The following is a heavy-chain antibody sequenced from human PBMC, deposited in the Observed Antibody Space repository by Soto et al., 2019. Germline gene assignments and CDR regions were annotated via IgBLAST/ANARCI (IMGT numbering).Heavy chain of an antibody. D-gene: IGHD1-26*01. V-gene: IGHV3-74*03. J-gene: IGHJ3*01. CDR2: IHSDGSST. CDR1: DFTFSYYW. CDR3: ARGDVGAFDL. Sequence: EVQLVESGGGLVQPGGSLRLSCVASDFTFSYYWMHLVRHVPGKGLVWVSRIHSDGSSTTYADAVNGRFTISRDNAKNTLYLQMASLRVEDTAVYYCARGDVGAFDLWGQGTMVTVSS.